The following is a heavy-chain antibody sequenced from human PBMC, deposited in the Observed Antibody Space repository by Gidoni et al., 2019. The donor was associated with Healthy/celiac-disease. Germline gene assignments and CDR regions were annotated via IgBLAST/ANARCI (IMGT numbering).Heavy chain of an antibody. CDR3: SKHAGTAEFDY. CDR1: GCTSRSYA. J-gene: IGHJ4*02. Sequence: EVQLLESGGGLVQPGGSLIPSCPTSGCTSRSYALGWVRQAPGKGLEWVSAIGGSGDTTYYADSVKGRFTISRDNSKNTLYLQMTSLRAEDTAVYYCSKHAGTAEFDYWGQGALVTVSS. CDR2: IGGSGDTT. V-gene: IGHV3-23*01.